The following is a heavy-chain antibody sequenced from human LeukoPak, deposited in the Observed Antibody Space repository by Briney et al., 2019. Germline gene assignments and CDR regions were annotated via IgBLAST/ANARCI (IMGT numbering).Heavy chain of an antibody. Sequence: SETLSLTCAVYGGSFSGYYWSWIRQPPGKGLEWIGEINHSGSTNYNPSLKSRVTISVDTSKNQFSLKLSSVTAADTAVYYCARRIAARPTTYYYYMDVWGKGTTVTVSS. CDR3: ARRIAARPTTYYYYMDV. CDR1: GGSFSGYY. CDR2: INHSGST. D-gene: IGHD6-6*01. J-gene: IGHJ6*03. V-gene: IGHV4-34*01.